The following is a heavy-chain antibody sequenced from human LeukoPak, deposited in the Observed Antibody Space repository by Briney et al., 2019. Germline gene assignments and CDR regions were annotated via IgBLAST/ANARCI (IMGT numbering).Heavy chain of an antibody. J-gene: IGHJ4*02. CDR2: IDGSGQTT. D-gene: IGHD6-19*01. Sequence: GGSLRLSCAASGITFSSSAMNWVRQAPGKGLGWVSAIDGSGQTTYYADSVKGRFTISRDNSKSTLYLQMNSLRAEDTAVYFCAKDARRTSGWYFFDHWGQGTLVTVSP. CDR3: AKDARRTSGWYFFDH. V-gene: IGHV3-23*01. CDR1: GITFSSSA.